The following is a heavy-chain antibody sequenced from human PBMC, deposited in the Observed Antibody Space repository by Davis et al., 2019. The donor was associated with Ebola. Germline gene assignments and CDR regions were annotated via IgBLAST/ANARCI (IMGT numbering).Heavy chain of an antibody. J-gene: IGHJ4*02. D-gene: IGHD6-19*01. V-gene: IGHV3-21*05. Sequence: GGSLRLSCAASGFTFSSYSMNWVRQAPGKGLEWVSYISSSNSYTNYADSVKGRFTISRDNAMNSLFLQMNSLRDEDTAVYYCARSLKVGSGWFFDHWGQGNQVTVSS. CDR2: ISSSNSYT. CDR3: ARSLKVGSGWFFDH. CDR1: GFTFSSYS.